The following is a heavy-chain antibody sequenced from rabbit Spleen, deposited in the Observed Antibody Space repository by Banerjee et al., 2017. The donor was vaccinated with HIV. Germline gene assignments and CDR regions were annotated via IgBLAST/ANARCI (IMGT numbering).Heavy chain of an antibody. Sequence: QEQLVESGGGLVQPGGSLKLSCKASGFDFSSYGVSWVRQAPGKGLQWIGYIDPVFDITYYATWVNGRFTISRTSSTTVTLQMTSLTAADTATYFCARDLAGVIGWNFGLRGQGTLVTVS. V-gene: IGHV1S39*01. CDR2: IDPVFDIT. D-gene: IGHD4-1*01. J-gene: IGHJ3*01. CDR1: GFDFSSYG. CDR3: ARDLAGVIGWNFGL.